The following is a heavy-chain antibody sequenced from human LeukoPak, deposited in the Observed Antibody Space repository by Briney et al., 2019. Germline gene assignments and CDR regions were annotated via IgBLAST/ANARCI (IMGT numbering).Heavy chain of an antibody. D-gene: IGHD3-10*01. J-gene: IGHJ4*02. CDR1: GFTFSRYA. V-gene: IGHV3-64D*06. CDR2: ISSNGGGT. Sequence: GGSLRLSCSASGFTFSRYAMHWVRQAPGKGLEYVSAISSNGGGTYYADSVKGRFTISRDNSRNTLHLQMSSLRVEDTAVYYCVKDSSSGSYFDYWGQGTLVTVSS. CDR3: VKDSSSGSYFDY.